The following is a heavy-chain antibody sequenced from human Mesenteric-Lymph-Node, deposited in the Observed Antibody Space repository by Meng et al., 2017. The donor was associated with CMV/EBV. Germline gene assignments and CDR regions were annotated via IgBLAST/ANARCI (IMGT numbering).Heavy chain of an antibody. V-gene: IGHV3-15*01. Sequence: EGSLRLSCAASEFTFSNAWMSWVRQAPGKGLEWVGRIKSKTDGGTTDYAAPVKGRFTISRDDSKTTLYLQMNSLKIEDTAVYYCTTDNWDRDYYDSSGYYLNYWGQGTLVTVSS. J-gene: IGHJ4*02. CDR2: IKSKTDGGTT. CDR1: EFTFSNAW. D-gene: IGHD3-22*01. CDR3: TTDNWDRDYYDSSGYYLNY.